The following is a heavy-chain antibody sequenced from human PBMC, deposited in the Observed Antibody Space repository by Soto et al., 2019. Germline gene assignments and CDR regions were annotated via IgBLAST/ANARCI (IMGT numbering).Heavy chain of an antibody. J-gene: IGHJ3*02. D-gene: IGHD3-3*01. CDR2: ISAYNGNT. CDR3: ARDMVKYYDFWSGYYNSLSFDI. CDR1: GYTFTSYG. Sequence: ASVKVSCKASGYTFTSYGISWVRQAPGQGLEWMGWISAYNGNTNYAQKLQGRVTMTTDTSTSTAYMELRSLRSDDTAVYYCARDMVKYYDFWSGYYNSLSFDIWGQGTRVTVSS. V-gene: IGHV1-18*01.